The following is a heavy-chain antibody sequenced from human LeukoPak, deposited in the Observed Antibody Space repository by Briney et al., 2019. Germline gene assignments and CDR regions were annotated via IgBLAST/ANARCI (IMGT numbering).Heavy chain of an antibody. V-gene: IGHV3-33*06. J-gene: IGHJ3*01. CDR3: AKEVAFGAGAYDV. CDR2: IWFDRSHE. Sequence: GGSLRLSCAASGFAFNSYVIHWVRQAPGKGLEWVAIIWFDRSHEDYVDSVRGRFTISRDNSRNTMYLQMNSLRVEDTALYFCAKEVAFGAGAYDVWAKGQESPSLQ. CDR1: GFAFNSYV. D-gene: IGHD3-10*01.